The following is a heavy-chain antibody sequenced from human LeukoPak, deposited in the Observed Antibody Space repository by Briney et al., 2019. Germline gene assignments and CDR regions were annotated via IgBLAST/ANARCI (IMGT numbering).Heavy chain of an antibody. CDR2: ISWNSGSI. V-gene: IGHV3-9*01. J-gene: IGHJ4*02. CDR3: AKEMATTPCFDY. CDR1: GFTFDEYA. D-gene: IGHD5-24*01. Sequence: GRSLRLYCAGSGFTFDEYAMHWVRQAPGKGLEWVSGISWNSGSIGYADSVKGRFTISRDNAKNSLYLQMNSLRAEDTALYYCAKEMATTPCFDYWGQGTLVTVSS.